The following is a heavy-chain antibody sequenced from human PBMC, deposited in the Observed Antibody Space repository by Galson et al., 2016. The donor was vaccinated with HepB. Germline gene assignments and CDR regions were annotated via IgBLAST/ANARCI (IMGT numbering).Heavy chain of an antibody. CDR3: ARHVAVPGTRGFDS. CDR2: AYHSGST. J-gene: IGHJ4*02. CDR1: GGSVSSDTW. D-gene: IGHD6-19*01. V-gene: IGHV4-4*02. Sequence: SETLSLTCAVSGGSVSSDTWWSWVRQPPGKGLEWIGEAYHSGSTHYNPSLNNRVTISIDTSNNQLSLGLNFVTAADTAIYYCARHVAVPGTRGFDSWGQGTLVTVSS.